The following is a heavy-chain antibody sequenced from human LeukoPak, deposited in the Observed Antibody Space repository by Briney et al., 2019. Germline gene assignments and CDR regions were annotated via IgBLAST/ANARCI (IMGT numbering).Heavy chain of an antibody. CDR1: GYTFTSYG. D-gene: IGHD3-10*01. J-gene: IGHJ5*02. V-gene: IGHV1-18*01. CDR2: ISAYNGNT. Sequence: ASVKVSCKASGYTFTSYGISWVRQAPGQGLEGMGWISAYNGNTNYAQKLQGRVTMTTDTYPSTAYMELRSLRSDDTAVYYCARDHRSITMVRGGLTWFDPWGQGTLVTVSS. CDR3: ARDHRSITMVRGGLTWFDP.